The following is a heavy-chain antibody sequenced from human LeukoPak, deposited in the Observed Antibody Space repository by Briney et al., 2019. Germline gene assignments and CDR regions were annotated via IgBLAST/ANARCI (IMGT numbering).Heavy chain of an antibody. D-gene: IGHD4-23*01. CDR1: GGTFSSYA. CDR2: IIPIFGTA. J-gene: IGHJ3*02. V-gene: IGHV1-69*13. CDR3: ARARGGNGGSDAFDI. Sequence: GASVKVSCKASGGTFSSYAISWVRQAPGQGLEWMGGIIPIFGTANYAQKFQGRVTITADESTSTAYMELSSLRSEDTAVYYCARARGGNGGSDAFDIWGQGTMVTVSS.